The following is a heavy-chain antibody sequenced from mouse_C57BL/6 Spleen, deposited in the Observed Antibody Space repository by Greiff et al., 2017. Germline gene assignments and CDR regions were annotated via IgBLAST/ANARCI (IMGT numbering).Heavy chain of an antibody. J-gene: IGHJ4*01. Sequence: VQLQQPGTELVKPGASVKLSCKASGYTFTSYWMHWVKQRPGQGLEWIGNINPSNGGTNYNEKFKSKATLTVDKSSSTAYMQLSSLTSEDAAVYYCAREGIYYGSSLFYAMDDWGQGTSVTGSS. CDR1: GYTFTSYW. CDR3: AREGIYYGSSLFYAMDD. CDR2: INPSNGGT. V-gene: IGHV1-53*01. D-gene: IGHD1-1*01.